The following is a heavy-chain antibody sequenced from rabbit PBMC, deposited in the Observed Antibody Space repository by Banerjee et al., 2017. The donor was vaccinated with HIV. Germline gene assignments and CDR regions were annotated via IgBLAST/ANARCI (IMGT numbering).Heavy chain of an antibody. D-gene: IGHD4-1*01. J-gene: IGHJ4*01. CDR3: TRDYSGGLHFNL. Sequence: QSLQESGGDLVKPGASLTLTCTASGFSFSSSYDICWVRQAPGKGLEWIACIDTGSSGSTYYASWAKGRFTISKTSSTTVTLQMTSLTAADTATYFCTRDYSGGLHFNLWGPGTLVTVS. CDR1: GFSFSSSYD. V-gene: IGHV1S40*01. CDR2: IDTGSSGST.